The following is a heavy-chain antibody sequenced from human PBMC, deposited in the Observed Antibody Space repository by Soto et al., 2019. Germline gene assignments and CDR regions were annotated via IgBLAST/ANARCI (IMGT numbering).Heavy chain of an antibody. CDR1: GGTSRNYV. CDR3: AIDNTSPYHYDSTKFGYFDF. D-gene: IGHD3-22*01. J-gene: IGHJ4*02. CDR2: IIPSFGTP. Sequence: QVQLVQSGPEIKKPGSSVKVSCKDSGGTSRNYVISWVRQAPGQGLEWMGGIIPSFGTPTYAQKFQGRVTITADDSSSAAYMELSSLRSEDRAVYDCAIDNTSPYHYDSTKFGYFDFWGLGTLVTVSS. V-gene: IGHV1-69*12.